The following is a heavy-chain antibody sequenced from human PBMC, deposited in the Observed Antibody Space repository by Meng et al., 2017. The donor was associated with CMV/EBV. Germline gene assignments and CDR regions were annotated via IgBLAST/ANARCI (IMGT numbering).Heavy chain of an antibody. CDR3: AGDTESGGSYYYYGMDV. CDR1: GYTFTGYY. CDR2: INPNSGGT. V-gene: IGHV1-2*02. J-gene: IGHJ6*02. D-gene: IGHD1-26*01. Sequence: ASVKVSCKASGYTFTGYYMHWVRQAPGQGLEWMGWINPNSGGTNYAQKFQGRVTMTRDTSISTAYMELSRLRSDDTAVYYCAGDTESGGSYYYYGMDVWGQGTTVTVSS.